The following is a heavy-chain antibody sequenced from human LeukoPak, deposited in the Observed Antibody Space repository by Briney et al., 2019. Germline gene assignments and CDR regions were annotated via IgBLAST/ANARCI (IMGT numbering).Heavy chain of an antibody. CDR2: IYYSGST. J-gene: IGHJ3*02. CDR1: GGTISSGGSY. D-gene: IGHD3-16*01. V-gene: IGHV4-30-4*01. CDR3: ARDPHLARPAFDI. Sequence: SQTLSLTCTVSGGTISSGGSYWSWIRQPPGKGLEWMGYIYYSGSTYYNPSLKGRVTISVDTSKTQYSLTVRPVTAADTAGDYCARDPHLARPAFDIWGQGIMVTVSS.